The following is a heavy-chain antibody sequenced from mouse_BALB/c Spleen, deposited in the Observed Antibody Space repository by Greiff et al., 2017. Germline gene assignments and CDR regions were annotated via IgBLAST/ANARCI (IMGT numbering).Heavy chain of an antibody. CDR3: ASYYGSTPFAY. Sequence: QVQLQQSGAELMKPGASVKISCKATGYTFSSYWIEWVKQRPGHGLEWIGEILPGSGSTNYNEKFKGKATFTADTSSNTAYMRLSSLTSEDSAVYYCASYYGSTPFAYWGQGTLVTVSA. V-gene: IGHV1-9*01. J-gene: IGHJ3*01. CDR2: ILPGSGST. D-gene: IGHD1-1*01. CDR1: GYTFSSYW.